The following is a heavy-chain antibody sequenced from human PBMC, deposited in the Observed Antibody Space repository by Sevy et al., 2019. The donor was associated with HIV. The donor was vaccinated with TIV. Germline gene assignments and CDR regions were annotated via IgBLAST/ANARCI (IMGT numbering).Heavy chain of an antibody. Sequence: GGSLRLSCAASGFTFSSYAIHWVRQAPGKGLEWVAVISYYGSKKYYADSVKGRFTISRDNSKNTLYLQMNSLRVEDTAVYYCARDRSSSWINYYFDYWGQGTLVTVSS. CDR2: ISYYGSKK. D-gene: IGHD2-2*01. V-gene: IGHV3-30*04. J-gene: IGHJ4*02. CDR3: ARDRSSSWINYYFDY. CDR1: GFTFSSYA.